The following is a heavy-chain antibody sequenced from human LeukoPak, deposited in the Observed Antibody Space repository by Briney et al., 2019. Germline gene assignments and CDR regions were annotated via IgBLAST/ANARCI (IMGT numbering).Heavy chain of an antibody. J-gene: IGHJ4*02. CDR1: GYSISSGYY. Sequence: SETLSLTCAVSGYSISSGYYWGWIRQPPGKGLEWIGSIHQSGTTYYNPSLKSRVTISADTSKNQFSLKLSSVPAADTAVYYCARDSSGWVGYFDYWGQGTLVTVSS. V-gene: IGHV4-38-2*01. D-gene: IGHD6-19*01. CDR3: ARDSSGWVGYFDY. CDR2: IHQSGTT.